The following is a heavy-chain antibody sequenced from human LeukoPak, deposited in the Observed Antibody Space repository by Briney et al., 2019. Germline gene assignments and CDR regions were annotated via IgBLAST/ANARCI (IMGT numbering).Heavy chain of an antibody. D-gene: IGHD2-21*02. CDR2: INWNGGST. CDR1: GFTFDDYG. J-gene: IGHJ6*03. V-gene: IGHV3-20*04. Sequence: GGSLRLSCAASGFTFDDYGMSWVRQAPGKGLEWVSGINWNGGSTGYADSVKGRFTISRDNAKNSLYLQMNSLRAEDTAVYYCARAYCGGDCRRSYYYYYMDVWGKGTTVTISS. CDR3: ARAYCGGDCRRSYYYYYMDV.